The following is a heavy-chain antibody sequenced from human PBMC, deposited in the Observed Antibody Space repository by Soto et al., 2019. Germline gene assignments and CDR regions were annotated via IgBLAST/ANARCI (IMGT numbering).Heavy chain of an antibody. J-gene: IGHJ4*02. CDR3: ARAKYDFWSGYYTPGYFDY. D-gene: IGHD3-3*01. V-gene: IGHV4-61*01. CDR2: IYYSGST. Sequence: SETLSLTCTVSGGSVSSGSYYWSWIRQPPGKGLEWIGYIYYSGSTNYNPSLKSRVTISVDTSKNQFSLKLSSVTAADTAVYYCARAKYDFWSGYYTPGYFDYWGQGTLVTVSS. CDR1: GGSVSSGSYY.